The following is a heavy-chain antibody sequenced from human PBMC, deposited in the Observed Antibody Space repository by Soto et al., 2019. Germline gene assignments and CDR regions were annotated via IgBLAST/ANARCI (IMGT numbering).Heavy chain of an antibody. D-gene: IGHD4-17*01. V-gene: IGHV3-73*01. CDR3: TLPYGGNSIDY. CDR1: GFTFSGSA. CDR2: IRSRANSYAT. Sequence: GGSLRLSXAASGFTFSGSAMHWVRQASGKGLEWVGRIRSRANSYATAYAASVKGRFTISRDDSKNTAYLQMNSLKTEDTAVYYCTLPYGGNSIDYWGQGTLVTVSS. J-gene: IGHJ4*02.